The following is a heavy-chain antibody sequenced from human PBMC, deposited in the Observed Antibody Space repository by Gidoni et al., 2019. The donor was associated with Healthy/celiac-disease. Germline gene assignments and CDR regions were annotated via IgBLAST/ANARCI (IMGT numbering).Heavy chain of an antibody. J-gene: IGHJ3*02. D-gene: IGHD7-27*01. Sequence: QLQLQESGPGLVKPSETLSLTCTVSGGSIRSSSYYWGWIRQPPGKGLEWIGSIDYSGRTYYNPSLKSRVTISVDTSKNQFSLKLSSVTAADTAVYYCARHSSNWGMGAFDIWGQGTMVTVSS. CDR3: ARHSSNWGMGAFDI. CDR1: GGSIRSSSYY. CDR2: IDYSGRT. V-gene: IGHV4-39*01.